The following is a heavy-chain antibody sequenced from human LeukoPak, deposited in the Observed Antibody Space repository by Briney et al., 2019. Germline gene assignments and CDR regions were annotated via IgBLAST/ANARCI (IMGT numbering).Heavy chain of an antibody. V-gene: IGHV3-9*01. Sequence: GGSLRLSCAASGFTFDDYAMHWVRQAPGKGLEWVSGISWNSGSRGYAGSVKGRFTISRDNSKNTLYLQMNGLRAEDTAVYYCARDSMVRGVISHFDYWGQGTLVTVSS. CDR2: ISWNSGSR. CDR1: GFTFDDYA. D-gene: IGHD3-10*01. CDR3: ARDSMVRGVISHFDY. J-gene: IGHJ4*02.